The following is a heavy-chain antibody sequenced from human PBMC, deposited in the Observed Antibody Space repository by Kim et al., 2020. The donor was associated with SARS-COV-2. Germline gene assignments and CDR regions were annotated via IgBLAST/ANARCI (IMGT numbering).Heavy chain of an antibody. D-gene: IGHD6-13*01. CDR1: GGSISSYY. CDR3: ARSVHPDLAAGYYSDY. V-gene: IGHV4-4*07. Sequence: SETLSLTCTVSGGSISSYYWSWIRQPAGKGLEWIGRIYTSGSTNYNAALKSRVTMSVDTSKNQFSLKLSTVTAADAAVYYCARSVHPDLAAGYYSDYWGQGTLVTVSS. CDR2: IYTSGST. J-gene: IGHJ4*02.